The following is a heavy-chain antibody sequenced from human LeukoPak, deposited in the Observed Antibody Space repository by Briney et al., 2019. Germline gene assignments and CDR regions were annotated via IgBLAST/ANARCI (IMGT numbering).Heavy chain of an antibody. CDR2: LYHPDST. Sequence: PSETLSLTCGVSGYPINNAYYWVWIRPPPGKGLEWIGSLYHPDSTYYNPSLKSRVTMSVDTSRNQFSLKLSSVTAADTAVYYCARDHYYYDSTGYYYLDYWGQGTLVTVSS. CDR1: GYPINNAYY. CDR3: ARDHYYYDSTGYYYLDY. D-gene: IGHD3-22*01. V-gene: IGHV4-38-2*02. J-gene: IGHJ4*02.